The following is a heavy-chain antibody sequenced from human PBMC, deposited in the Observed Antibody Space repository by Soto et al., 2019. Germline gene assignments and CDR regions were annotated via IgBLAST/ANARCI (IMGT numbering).Heavy chain of an antibody. D-gene: IGHD3-3*01. CDR2: INPGGGST. CDR1: GYTFTNYY. Sequence: QVQLVQSGAEVKKPGASVKVSCKASGYTFTNYYMHWVRQAPGQGLEWMGIINPGGGSTSYAQKFQGRVXXTXDXXAGTVDMELRSLRSEDTALYYCARGASGFYAWFDPWGQGTLVTVSS. J-gene: IGHJ5*02. CDR3: ARGASGFYAWFDP. V-gene: IGHV1-46*01.